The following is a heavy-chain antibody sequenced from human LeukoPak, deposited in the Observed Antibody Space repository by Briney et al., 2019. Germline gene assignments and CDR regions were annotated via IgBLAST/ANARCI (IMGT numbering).Heavy chain of an antibody. Sequence: GGSLRLSCAASGFTFSSYAMSWVRQAPGKGLEWVSAISGSGENTYYADSVKGRFTISRDNSKNTLYLQMNSLRAEDTAGYYCAKFLRRASSGHFDYWGRGTLVTVSS. J-gene: IGHJ4*02. CDR2: ISGSGENT. CDR1: GFTFSSYA. V-gene: IGHV3-23*01. CDR3: AKFLRRASSGHFDY. D-gene: IGHD5-24*01.